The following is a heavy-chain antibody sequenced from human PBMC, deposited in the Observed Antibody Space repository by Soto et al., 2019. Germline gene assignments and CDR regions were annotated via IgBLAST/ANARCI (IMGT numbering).Heavy chain of an antibody. CDR3: ARGITLPTPLDY. J-gene: IGHJ4*02. Sequence: ASVKVSCKASGYTFTSYAMHWVRQAPGQRLEWMGWINAGNGNTNYAQKFQGRVTITADESTSTAYMELSSLRSEDTAVYYCARGITLPTPLDYWGQGTLVTVSS. CDR1: GYTFTSYA. D-gene: IGHD1-20*01. V-gene: IGHV1-3*01. CDR2: INAGNGNT.